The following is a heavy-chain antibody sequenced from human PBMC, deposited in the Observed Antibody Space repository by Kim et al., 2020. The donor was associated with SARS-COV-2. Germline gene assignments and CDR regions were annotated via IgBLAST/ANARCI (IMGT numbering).Heavy chain of an antibody. Sequence: GGSLRLSCAASGFTFSSYGMHWVRQAPGKGLEWVAVISYDGSNKYYADSVKGRFTISRDNSKNTLYLQMNSLRAEDTAVYYCAKDSSSPDDAFDIWGQGTMVTVSS. CDR2: ISYDGSNK. CDR3: AKDSSSPDDAFDI. D-gene: IGHD6-6*01. V-gene: IGHV3-30*18. CDR1: GFTFSSYG. J-gene: IGHJ3*02.